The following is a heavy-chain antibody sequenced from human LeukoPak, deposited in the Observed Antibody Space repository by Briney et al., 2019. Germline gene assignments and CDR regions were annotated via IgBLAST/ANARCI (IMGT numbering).Heavy chain of an antibody. V-gene: IGHV3-15*01. J-gene: IGHJ4*02. CDR3: TTDRYFDWLLYLPYFDY. CDR1: GFTFSNAW. Sequence: SGGSLRLSCAASGFTFSNAWMSWVRQAPGKGLEWVGRIKSKTDGGTTDYAAPVKGRFTISRDDSKNTLYLQMNSLKTEDTAVYYCTTDRYFDWLLYLPYFDYWGQGTLVTVSS. D-gene: IGHD3-9*01. CDR2: IKSKTDGGTT.